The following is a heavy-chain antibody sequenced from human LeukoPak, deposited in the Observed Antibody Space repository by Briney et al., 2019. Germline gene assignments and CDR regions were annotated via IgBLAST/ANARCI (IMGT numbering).Heavy chain of an antibody. D-gene: IGHD6-19*01. CDR2: AYYSGNA. V-gene: IGHV4-59*07. CDR3: TRGSGWYHY. CDR1: GVSITSSY. J-gene: IGHJ4*02. Sequence: PSDTLSLTCNVSGVSITSSYWRWVRQPPGKGLEWIGYAYYSGNANYNPSLKGRVTISVDTSNSQFSLKLTSVTAADTAVYYCTRGSGWYHYWGQGTLVTVSS.